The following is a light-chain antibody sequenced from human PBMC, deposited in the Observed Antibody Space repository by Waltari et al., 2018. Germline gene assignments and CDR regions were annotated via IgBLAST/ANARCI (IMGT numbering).Light chain of an antibody. Sequence: QSVLTQAPSVFGAPGQRVPLSCSGGRPNIGAGYDVHRYQQLPGTAPKLLIYGNDNRPSGVPDRFSASKSGTSASLAITGLQADDEAIYFCQSYDDSLRASVFGGGARLTVL. J-gene: IGLJ2*01. CDR1: RPNIGAGYD. CDR3: QSYDDSLRASV. CDR2: GND. V-gene: IGLV1-40*01.